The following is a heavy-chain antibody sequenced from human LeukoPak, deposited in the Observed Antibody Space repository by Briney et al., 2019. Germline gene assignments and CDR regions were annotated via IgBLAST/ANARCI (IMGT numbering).Heavy chain of an antibody. CDR3: ASGLYGGNSGSDY. CDR1: GFTFSSYS. J-gene: IGHJ4*02. CDR2: ISSSSSYI. Sequence: PGGSLRLSCAASGFTFSSYSMNWVRQAPGKELEWVSSISSSSSYIYYADSVKGRFTISRDNAKNSLYLQMNSLRAEDTAVYYCASGLYGGNSGSDYWGQGTLVTVSS. D-gene: IGHD4-23*01. V-gene: IGHV3-21*01.